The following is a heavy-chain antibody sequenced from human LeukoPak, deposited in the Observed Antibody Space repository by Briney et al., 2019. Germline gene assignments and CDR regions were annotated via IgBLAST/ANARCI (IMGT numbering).Heavy chain of an antibody. CDR2: IYYSGST. V-gene: IGHV4-31*03. J-gene: IGHJ4*02. Sequence: SETLSLTCTVSGGSISSGGYYWSWIRQHPGKGLEWIGYIYYSGSTYYNPSLKSRVTISVDTSKNQFSLKLSSVTAADTAVYYCARGSRITMVRGVYGDGDYWGQGTLVTVSS. D-gene: IGHD3-10*01. CDR1: GGSISSGGYY. CDR3: ARGSRITMVRGVYGDGDY.